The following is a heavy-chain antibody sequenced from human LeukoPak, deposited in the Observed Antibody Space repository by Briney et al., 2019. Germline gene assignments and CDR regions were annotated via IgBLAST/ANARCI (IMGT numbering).Heavy chain of an antibody. CDR3: VRGGGSEVCDY. Sequence: SGTLSLTCAVSGDSMGSSNWWSWVRQPPGKGLEWIGEIYHTGNTNYSPSLKGRVTISADKSKNQFSLNVTSVTAADTAVYYCVRGGGSEVCDYWGQGTLVTVSS. J-gene: IGHJ4*02. CDR1: GDSMGSSNW. CDR2: IYHTGNT. V-gene: IGHV4-4*02. D-gene: IGHD5-12*01.